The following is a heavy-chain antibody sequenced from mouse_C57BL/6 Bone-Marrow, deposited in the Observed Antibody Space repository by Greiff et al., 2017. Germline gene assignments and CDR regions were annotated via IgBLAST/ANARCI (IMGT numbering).Heavy chain of an antibody. CDR3: TTKGYYGGWYFDV. J-gene: IGHJ1*03. CDR2: IGPENGDN. D-gene: IGHD1-1*01. V-gene: IGHV14-4*01. Sequence: EVQLQQSGAELVRPGASVKLSCTASGFNIKDDYMHWVKQTPEQGLEWLGWIGPENGDNEYASKFQGQATITADPASNTAYLQLSSLASEDTAVYYCTTKGYYGGWYFDVWGTGTTVTVSS. CDR1: GFNIKDDY.